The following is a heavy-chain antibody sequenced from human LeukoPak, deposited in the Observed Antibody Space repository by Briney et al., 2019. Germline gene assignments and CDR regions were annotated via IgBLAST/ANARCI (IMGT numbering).Heavy chain of an antibody. V-gene: IGHV3-48*03. Sequence: GGSLRLSCAASGFTFSSYEMNWVRQAPGKGLEWVSYISSSGSTIYYADSVKGRFTISRDNAKNSLYLQMNSLRAEDAAVYYCARDTGTTVDYWGQGTLVTVSS. CDR2: ISSSGSTI. D-gene: IGHD1-7*01. J-gene: IGHJ4*02. CDR1: GFTFSSYE. CDR3: ARDTGTTVDY.